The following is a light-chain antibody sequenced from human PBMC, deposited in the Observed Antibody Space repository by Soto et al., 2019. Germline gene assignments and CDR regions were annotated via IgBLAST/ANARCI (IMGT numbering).Light chain of an antibody. Sequence: DIQMTQSPSTLSASVGDRVTITCRASEVITNRLAWYQQKPGKAPKVLIYDASTLESGVPSRFSGSGSGTEFTLSISSLQPDDFATYYCQQHYIHWTFGQGTKVDIK. J-gene: IGKJ1*01. CDR2: DAS. CDR3: QQHYIHWT. CDR1: EVITNR. V-gene: IGKV1-5*01.